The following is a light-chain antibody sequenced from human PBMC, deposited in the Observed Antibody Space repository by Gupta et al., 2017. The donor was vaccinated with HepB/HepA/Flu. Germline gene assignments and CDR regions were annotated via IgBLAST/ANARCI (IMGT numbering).Light chain of an antibody. J-gene: IGKJ2*01. CDR3: QQRSNLYT. V-gene: IGKV3-11*01. Sequence: EIVLTQSPATLSLSPGERATLSCRASQSVSIYLAWYQQKPGQAPRLLIYDASNRATVIPARFSGSGSGTDFTLTISSLEPEDFALYYCQQRSNLYTFGQGTKLEIK. CDR2: DAS. CDR1: QSVSIY.